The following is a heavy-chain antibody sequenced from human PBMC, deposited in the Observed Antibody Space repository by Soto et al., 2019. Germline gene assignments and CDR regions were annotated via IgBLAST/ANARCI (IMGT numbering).Heavy chain of an antibody. CDR1: GYTFTSYY. V-gene: IGHV1-46*01. J-gene: IGHJ6*02. D-gene: IGHD5-12*01. CDR2: INPSGGST. CDR3: ARLFGWLQGRIYYYYGMDV. Sequence: ASVKVSCKASGYTFTSYYMHWVRQAPGQGLEWMGIINPSGGSTSYAQKFQGRVTMTRDTSTSTVYMELSSLRSEDTAVYYCARLFGWLQGRIYYYYGMDVWGQGTTVTVSS.